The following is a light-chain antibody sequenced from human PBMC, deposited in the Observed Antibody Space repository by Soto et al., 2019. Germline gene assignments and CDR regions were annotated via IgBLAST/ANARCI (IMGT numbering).Light chain of an antibody. Sequence: EIVLTQSPATLSLSPGERATLSCRASQSINRHLAWYRQKPGQAPRLLLYDASNRATGIPPRFSGSGSGTDFALTLSSIESEDFGVYYCQQRSNSPPVTFGGGTNV. CDR3: QQRSNSPPVT. J-gene: IGKJ4*01. CDR1: QSINRH. CDR2: DAS. V-gene: IGKV3-11*01.